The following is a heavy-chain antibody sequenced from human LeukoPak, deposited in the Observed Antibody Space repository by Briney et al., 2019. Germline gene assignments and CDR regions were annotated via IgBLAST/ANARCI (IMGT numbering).Heavy chain of an antibody. J-gene: IGHJ4*02. D-gene: IGHD2-2*01. CDR2: MSPNSGNT. V-gene: IGHV1-8*01. Sequence: GASVKVSCKSSGYTFTSYDIQWVRQATGQGLEWMGWMSPNSGNTVYAQKFQGRVTMTRNTSISTAYMELSSLSSEDTAVYYCARGCSSTTRSWLFDYWGQGTLVTVSS. CDR3: ARGCSSTTRSWLFDY. CDR1: GYTFTSYD.